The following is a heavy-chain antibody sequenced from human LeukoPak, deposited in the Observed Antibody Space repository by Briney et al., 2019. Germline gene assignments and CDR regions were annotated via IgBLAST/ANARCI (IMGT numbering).Heavy chain of an antibody. D-gene: IGHD6-13*01. CDR3: ARLPKSSNSQAFDI. V-gene: IGHV4-39*01. CDR2: IYYSGST. J-gene: IGHJ3*02. Sequence: SETLSLTCTVSGGSVSSSSYFWAWIRQPPRKGLEWIGSIYYSGSTYCNPSLKSRVTISVDTSKSQLSLKVTSVTAADTAIYYCARLPKSSNSQAFDIWGQGTMVTVSS. CDR1: GGSVSSSSYF.